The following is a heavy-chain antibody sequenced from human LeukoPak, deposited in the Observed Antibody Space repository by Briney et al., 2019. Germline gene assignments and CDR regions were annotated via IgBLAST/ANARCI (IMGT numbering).Heavy chain of an antibody. CDR2: MYTSGST. CDR1: GGSISSGSYY. V-gene: IGHV4-61*02. Sequence: SETLSLTCTVSGGSISSGSYYWSWIRQPAGQGLEYLGRMYTSGSTNYNPSLKSRVTISVDTSKNQFSLKVSSVTAADTAVYYCARHGPPHFSTAEDYGPYYYYSMDVWGKGTTVTTSS. J-gene: IGHJ6*03. D-gene: IGHD4-17*01. CDR3: ARHGPPHFSTAEDYGPYYYYSMDV.